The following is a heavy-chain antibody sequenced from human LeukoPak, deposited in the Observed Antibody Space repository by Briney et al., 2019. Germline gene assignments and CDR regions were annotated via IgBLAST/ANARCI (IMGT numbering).Heavy chain of an antibody. D-gene: IGHD6-13*01. Sequence: GESLKISCKGSGYSFTSYWIGWVRQMPGKGLEWMGIIYPGDSDTRYSPSFQGQVTISADKSISTAYLQWSSLKASDTAMYYCARALLFGAAAVDDAFDIWGQGTMVTVSS. CDR3: ARALLFGAAAVDDAFDI. J-gene: IGHJ3*02. CDR2: IYPGDSDT. V-gene: IGHV5-51*01. CDR1: GYSFTSYW.